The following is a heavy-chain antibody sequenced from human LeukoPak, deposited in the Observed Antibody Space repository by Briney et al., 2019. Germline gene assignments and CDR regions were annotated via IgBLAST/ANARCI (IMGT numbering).Heavy chain of an antibody. Sequence: SVKVSCKASGGTFSSYAISWVRQAPGQGLEWMGGIIPIFGTANYAQKFQGRVTITADESTSTAYTELSSLRSEDTAVYYCATLIRYCSSTSCYTLDYWGQGTLVTVSS. CDR2: IIPIFGTA. CDR1: GGTFSSYA. D-gene: IGHD2-2*02. V-gene: IGHV1-69*13. CDR3: ATLIRYCSSTSCYTLDY. J-gene: IGHJ4*02.